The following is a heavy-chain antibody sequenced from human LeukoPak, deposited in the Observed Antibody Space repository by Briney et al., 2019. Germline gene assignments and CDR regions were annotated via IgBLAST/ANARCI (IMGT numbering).Heavy chain of an antibody. CDR3: AKGEYSSSWYFDY. CDR2: ISGSGGST. V-gene: IGHV3-23*01. CDR1: GFTFSSYA. J-gene: IGHJ4*02. Sequence: PGGSLRLSCAASGFTFSSYAMSWVRQAPGKGLEWVSAISGSGGSTYYADSVKGRFTISRDNSKNTLYLQINSLRAEDTAVYYCAKGEYSSSWYFDYWGQGTLVTVSS. D-gene: IGHD6-13*01.